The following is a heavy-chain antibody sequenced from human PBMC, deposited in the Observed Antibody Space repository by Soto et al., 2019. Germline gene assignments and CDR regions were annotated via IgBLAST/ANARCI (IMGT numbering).Heavy chain of an antibody. Sequence: QVQLVESGGGVVQPGRSLRLSCEASGFTFRSYGMHWVRQAPGKGLEWVAVISYDGSNKYYADSVKGRFTISRDNSKKTLYLQMNSLRAEDTAVYYCAKEVTTGWFDPWGQGTLVTVSS. CDR3: AKEVTTGWFDP. J-gene: IGHJ5*02. V-gene: IGHV3-30*18. CDR1: GFTFRSYG. D-gene: IGHD4-17*01. CDR2: ISYDGSNK.